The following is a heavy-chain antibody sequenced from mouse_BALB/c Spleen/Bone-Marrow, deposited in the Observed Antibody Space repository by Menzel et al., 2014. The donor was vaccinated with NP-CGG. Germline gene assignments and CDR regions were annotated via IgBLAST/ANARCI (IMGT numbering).Heavy chain of an antibody. CDR3: ARLACSKGFDY. V-gene: IGHV3-1*02. D-gene: IGHD6-1*01. J-gene: IGHJ2*01. Sequence: VQLQQSGPDLVKPSQSLSLTCTVTGYSITSGYSWHWVRQFPGNKLEWMAYIHNSGVTNFNPSLKSRISISRDTSKNQFFLQLYSVTTVYTATNYCARLACSKGFDYWGQDTTLTVSS. CDR2: IHNSGVT. CDR1: GYSITSGYS.